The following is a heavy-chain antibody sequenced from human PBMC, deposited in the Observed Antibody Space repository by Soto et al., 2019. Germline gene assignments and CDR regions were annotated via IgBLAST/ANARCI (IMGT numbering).Heavy chain of an antibody. D-gene: IGHD6-13*01. CDR3: ARDRGIAAAGLYYYGMDV. CDR2: ISAYNGNT. CDR1: GYTFTSYG. J-gene: IGHJ6*02. V-gene: IGHV1-18*01. Sequence: ASGYTFTSYGISWVRQAPGQGLEWMGWISAYNGNTNYAQKLQGRVTMTTDTSTSTAYMELRSLRSDDTAVYYCARDRGIAAAGLYYYGMDVWGQGTTVTVSS.